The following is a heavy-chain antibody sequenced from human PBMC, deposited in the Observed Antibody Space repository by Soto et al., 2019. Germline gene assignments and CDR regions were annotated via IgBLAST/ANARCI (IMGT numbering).Heavy chain of an antibody. V-gene: IGHV4-59*01. CDR1: GGSISSYY. CDR2: IYDSGST. J-gene: IGHJ5*02. D-gene: IGHD6-6*01. Sequence: SETLSLTCTVSGGSISSYYWNWIRQPPGKGREWIGYIYDSGSTNYNPSLKSRVTISVDTSKNQFSLKLTSVTAADTAVYYCARVQRFSSSSFVWFDPWGQGTLFTVSS. CDR3: ARVQRFSSSSFVWFDP.